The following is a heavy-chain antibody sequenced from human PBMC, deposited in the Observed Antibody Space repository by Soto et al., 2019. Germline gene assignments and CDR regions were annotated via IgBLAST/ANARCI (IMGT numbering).Heavy chain of an antibody. CDR1: GFTFSSYG. Sequence: ESGGGVVQPGRSLRLSCAASGFTFSSYGMHWVRQAPGKGLEWVAVISYDGSNKYYADSVKGRFTISRDNSKNTLYLQMNSLRAEDTAVYYCAKETGTWGQGTLVTVSS. CDR3: AKETGT. J-gene: IGHJ5*02. CDR2: ISYDGSNK. V-gene: IGHV3-30*18. D-gene: IGHD1-1*01.